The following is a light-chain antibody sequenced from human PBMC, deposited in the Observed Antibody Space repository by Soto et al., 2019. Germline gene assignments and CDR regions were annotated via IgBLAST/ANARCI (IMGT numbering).Light chain of an antibody. CDR1: QSVSSN. J-gene: IGKJ5*01. CDR2: GAS. CDR3: HQYNNWPPIT. V-gene: IGKV3-15*01. Sequence: EIVMTQSPATLSVSPGERATLSCRASQSVSSNLAWYQQKPGQAPRLLIYGASIRATGIPDRFTGSGSGTAFTLAISSLQSEDFAVYYCHQYNNWPPITFGQGTRLEMK.